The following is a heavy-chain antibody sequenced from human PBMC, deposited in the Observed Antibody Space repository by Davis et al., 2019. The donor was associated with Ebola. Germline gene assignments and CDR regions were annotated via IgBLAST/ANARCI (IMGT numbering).Heavy chain of an antibody. CDR2: INAGNGNT. D-gene: IGHD2-8*01. V-gene: IGHV1-3*01. CDR1: GYTFTSYA. Sequence: AASVKVSCKASGYTFTSYAMHWVRQAPGQRLEWMGWINAGNGNTKYSQKFQGRVTITRDTSASTAYMELRSLRSDDTAVYYCARGTYCTNGVCPYYGMDVWGKGTTVTVSS. J-gene: IGHJ6*04. CDR3: ARGTYCTNGVCPYYGMDV.